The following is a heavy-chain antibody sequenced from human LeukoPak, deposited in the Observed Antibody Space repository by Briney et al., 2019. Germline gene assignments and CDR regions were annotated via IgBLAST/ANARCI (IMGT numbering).Heavy chain of an antibody. J-gene: IGHJ5*02. CDR3: ARRETAKYYDFWSGFFDNWFDP. D-gene: IGHD3-3*01. CDR2: IYPGDSDT. V-gene: IGHV5-51*01. Sequence: RGESLKISCKGSGYSFTSYWIGWVRQMPGKGLEWMGIIYPGDSDTRYSPSFQGQVTISADKSINTAYLQWSSLKASDTAMYYCARRETAKYYDFWSGFFDNWFDPWGQGTLVTVSS. CDR1: GYSFTSYW.